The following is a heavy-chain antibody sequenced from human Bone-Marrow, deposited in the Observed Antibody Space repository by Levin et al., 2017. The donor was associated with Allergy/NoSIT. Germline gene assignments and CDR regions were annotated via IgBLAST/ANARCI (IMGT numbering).Heavy chain of an antibody. D-gene: IGHD3-10*01. CDR1: GVSINITSDY. Sequence: TSETLSLTCTVSGVSINITSDYWAWIRQAPGKGLEWIGSIYYRGTTYYNPSLKIRVTISLDTSKNQFSLSLRSVTAADTAVYYCARERHMVRGVLVSWGQGTLVTVSS. V-gene: IGHV4-39*07. CDR2: IYYRGTT. J-gene: IGHJ5*02. CDR3: ARERHMVRGVLVS.